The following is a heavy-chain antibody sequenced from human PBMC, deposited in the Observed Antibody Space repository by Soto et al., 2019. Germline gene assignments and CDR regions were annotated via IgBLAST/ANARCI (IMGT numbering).Heavy chain of an antibody. J-gene: IGHJ6*02. CDR1: GGSISSGGYS. CDR3: ARAHYGDYGYGMDV. D-gene: IGHD4-17*01. Sequence: QLQLQESGSGLVKPSQTLSLTCAVSGGSISSGGYSWSWIRQPPGKGLEWIGYIYHSGFTYNNPSLNRRVTISVDRSKNQFSLKLTSVTAADTAVYYCARAHYGDYGYGMDVWGQGTTVTVSS. V-gene: IGHV4-30-2*01. CDR2: IYHSGFT.